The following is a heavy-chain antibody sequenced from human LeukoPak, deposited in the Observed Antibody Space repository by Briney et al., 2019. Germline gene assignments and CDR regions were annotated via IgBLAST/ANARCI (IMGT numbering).Heavy chain of an antibody. J-gene: IGHJ5*02. CDR3: ARGVVAPFNWFDP. CDR1: GGSISNYY. D-gene: IGHD2-15*01. V-gene: IGHV4-59*01. Sequence: PSETLSLTCTVSGGSISNYYWSWIRQPPGKGLEWIGYIYYNGNTNYNPSLKNRVTISVDTSENQFSLKLSSVTAVDAAVYYCARGVVAPFNWFDPWGQGTLVTVSS. CDR2: IYYNGNT.